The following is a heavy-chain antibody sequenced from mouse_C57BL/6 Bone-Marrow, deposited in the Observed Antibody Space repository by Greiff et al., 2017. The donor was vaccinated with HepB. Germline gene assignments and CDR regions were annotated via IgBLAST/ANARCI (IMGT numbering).Heavy chain of an antibody. CDR2: INPNNGGT. J-gene: IGHJ3*01. Sequence: VQLQQPGAELVKPGASVKISCKASGYTFTDYYMNWVKQSHGKSLEWIGDINPNNGGTSYNQKFKGKATLTVDKSSSTAYMELRSLTSEDSAVYYCARGAGTAYWGQGTLVTVSA. CDR1: GYTFTDYY. CDR3: ARGAGTAY. V-gene: IGHV1-26*01. D-gene: IGHD4-1*01.